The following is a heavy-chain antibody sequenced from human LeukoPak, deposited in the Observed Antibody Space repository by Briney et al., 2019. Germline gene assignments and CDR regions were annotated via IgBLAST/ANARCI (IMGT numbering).Heavy chain of an antibody. Sequence: SETLPLTCTVSGGSISSYYWSWIRQPPGKGLEWIGYIYYSGSTNYNPSLKSRVTISVDTSKNQFSLKLSSVTAADTAVYYCARGPRENSSGWYAGGYYYGMDVWGQGTTVTVSS. CDR3: ARGPRENSSGWYAGGYYYGMDV. CDR1: GGSISSYY. J-gene: IGHJ6*02. CDR2: IYYSGST. D-gene: IGHD6-19*01. V-gene: IGHV4-59*01.